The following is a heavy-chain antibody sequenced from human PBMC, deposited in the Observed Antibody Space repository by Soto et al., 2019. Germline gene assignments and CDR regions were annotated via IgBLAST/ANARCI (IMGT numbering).Heavy chain of an antibody. CDR1: GDSISGYY. CDR2: IYYTGSF. Sequence: SETLSLTCTVSGDSISGYYWSWIRQAPGTGLEWIGYIYYTGSFDYNPSLRGRVMMLVDTSKNKFTLRLSSVTAADTAVYYCARAPETPSILGVALPYFFDYWGQGALVTVSS. V-gene: IGHV4-59*12. J-gene: IGHJ4*02. D-gene: IGHD3-3*01. CDR3: ARAPETPSILGVALPYFFDY.